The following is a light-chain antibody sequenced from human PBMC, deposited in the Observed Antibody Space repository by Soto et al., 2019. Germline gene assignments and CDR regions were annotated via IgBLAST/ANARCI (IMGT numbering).Light chain of an antibody. CDR1: QSVSID. CDR3: QQYGGSPIT. V-gene: IGKV3-15*01. CDR2: GAS. J-gene: IGKJ5*01. Sequence: EIVMTQSPATLSVSPGERATLSCRASQSVSIDLAWYQQTPGQAPRLLIYGASTRATGIPVRFSGSGSGTDCTLTISRLGPEDFALYYCQQYGGSPITCGLGTRREIK.